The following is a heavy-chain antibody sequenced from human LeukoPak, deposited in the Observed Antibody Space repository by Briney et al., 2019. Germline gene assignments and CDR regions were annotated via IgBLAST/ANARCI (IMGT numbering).Heavy chain of an antibody. D-gene: IGHD6-19*01. J-gene: IGHJ4*02. CDR1: GFHVITYY. CDR2: ISWNSGSI. V-gene: IGHV3-9*03. CDR3: AKAAVAGTWFDY. Sequence: GGSLRLSCAASGFHVITYYMNWFRQAPGKGLEWVSGISWNSGSIGYADSVKGRFTISRDNAKNSLYLQMNSLRAEDMALYYCAKAAVAGTWFDYWGQGTLVTVSS.